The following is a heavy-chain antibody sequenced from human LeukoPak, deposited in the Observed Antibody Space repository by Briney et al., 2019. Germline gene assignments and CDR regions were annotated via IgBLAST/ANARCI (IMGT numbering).Heavy chain of an antibody. CDR3: AKDSYSGSYPAY. CDR2: ISYDGSNK. D-gene: IGHD1-26*01. CDR1: GFTFSSYG. V-gene: IGHV3-30*18. J-gene: IGHJ4*02. Sequence: GRSLRLSCAASGFTFSSYGMHWVRQAPGKGLEWVAVISYDGSNKYYADSVKGRFTISRDNSKNTLYLQMNSLRAEDTAVYYCAKDSYSGSYPAYWGQGTLVTVSS.